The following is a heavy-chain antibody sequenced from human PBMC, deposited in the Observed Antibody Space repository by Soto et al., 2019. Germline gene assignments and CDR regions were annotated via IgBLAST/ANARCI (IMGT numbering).Heavy chain of an antibody. CDR2: IYYSGST. CDR3: ASVSHIVLVPAASQGFDP. J-gene: IGHJ5*02. Sequence: SETQSLTCAVSGGSIRSRNLWNWVRQPPGKGLEWIGYIYYSGSTNYNPSLKSRVTISVDTSKNQFSLKLSSVTAADTAVYYCASVSHIVLVPAASQGFDPWGQGTLVTVSS. V-gene: IGHV4-4*02. D-gene: IGHD2-2*01. CDR1: GGSIRSRNL.